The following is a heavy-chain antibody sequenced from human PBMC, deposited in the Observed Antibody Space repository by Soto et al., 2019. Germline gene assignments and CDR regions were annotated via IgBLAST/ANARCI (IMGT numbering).Heavy chain of an antibody. V-gene: IGHV4-4*02. J-gene: IGHJ5*02. Sequence: PSETLSLTCAVSGDSISNTNWWSWVRQPPGKGLEWIGEIYHSGDTNYNPSLKSRVILSVDKSKNQFFLKVNSLTAADTAVYYCARGERQQQRDTWGRGILVTVSS. CDR1: GDSISNTNW. CDR2: IYHSGDT. CDR3: ARGERQQQRDT. D-gene: IGHD6-13*01.